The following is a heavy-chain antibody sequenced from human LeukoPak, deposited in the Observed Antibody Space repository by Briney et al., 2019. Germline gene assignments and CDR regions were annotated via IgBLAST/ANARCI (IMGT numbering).Heavy chain of an antibody. V-gene: IGHV4-59*01. J-gene: IGHJ4*02. D-gene: IGHD6-13*01. CDR2: ISSSGST. CDR1: GGSNNNYY. CDR3: AREVKQHPDYYFDY. Sequence: SETLSLTCTVSGGSNNNYYWSWIRQPPGKGLEWIGYISSSGSTNYNPSLKSRVTISVDTSKNQFSLKMSSVTTADTAVYYCAREVKQHPDYYFDYWGQGTLVTVSS.